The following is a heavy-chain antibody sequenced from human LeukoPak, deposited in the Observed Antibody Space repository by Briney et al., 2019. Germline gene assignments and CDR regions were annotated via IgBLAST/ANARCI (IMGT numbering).Heavy chain of an antibody. V-gene: IGHV5-51*01. Sequence: GESLQISCQGSGYSLTSYWIGWVRQMPGKGLEWMGIIYPGDSDTRYSPSFQGQVTISADKSISTAYLQWSSLKASDTAMYYCGTTLTAFDIWGQGTMVTVSS. CDR3: GTTLTAFDI. J-gene: IGHJ3*02. CDR1: GYSLTSYW. CDR2: IYPGDSDT. D-gene: IGHD1-1*01.